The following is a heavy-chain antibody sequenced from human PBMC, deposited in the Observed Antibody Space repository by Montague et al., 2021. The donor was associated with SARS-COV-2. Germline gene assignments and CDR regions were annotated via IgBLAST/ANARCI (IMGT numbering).Heavy chain of an antibody. CDR2: IFYSGTT. D-gene: IGHD1-1*01. V-gene: IGHV4-39*01. J-gene: IGHJ4*02. CDR3: ARHLRAGNSWNGFDADY. Sequence: SETLSLTCTVSGDSISSTGHYWAWMRQPPGKGPEWIASIFYSGTTYYNPSLRSRVTISVDTSKNLFSLQLNSVTPADTSVYYCARHLRAGNSWNGFDADYWGQGALVSVSS. CDR1: GDSISSTGHY.